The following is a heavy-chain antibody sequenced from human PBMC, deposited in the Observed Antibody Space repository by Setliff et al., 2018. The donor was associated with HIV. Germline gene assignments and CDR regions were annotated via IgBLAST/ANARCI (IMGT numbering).Heavy chain of an antibody. J-gene: IGHJ5*02. CDR2: IYHSGSA. V-gene: IGHV4-4*02. CDR3: ARILVAAAGTGFDP. Sequence: PSETLSLTCAVSGGSISSSNWWSWVRQPPGKGLEWIGEIYHSGSANYNPSLKSRVIISIDKSKNKFSLKVSSVTAADTAVYYCARILVAAAGTGFDPWGQGILVTV. D-gene: IGHD6-13*01. CDR1: GGSISSSNW.